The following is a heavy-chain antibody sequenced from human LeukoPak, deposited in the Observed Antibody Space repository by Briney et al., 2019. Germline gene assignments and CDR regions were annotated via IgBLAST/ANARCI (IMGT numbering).Heavy chain of an antibody. J-gene: IGHJ5*02. CDR3: ARDPSRDGYNSGNWFDP. D-gene: IGHD5-24*01. CDR1: GYTFTCYG. CDR2: ISAYKGNT. Sequence: ASVKVSCKASGYTFTCYGISWVRQAPGQGIEWMGWISAYKGNTNYAQKLQGRVTMTTDTSTSTAYMELRSLRSDDTAVYYCARDPSRDGYNSGNWFDPWGQGTLVTVSS. V-gene: IGHV1-18*01.